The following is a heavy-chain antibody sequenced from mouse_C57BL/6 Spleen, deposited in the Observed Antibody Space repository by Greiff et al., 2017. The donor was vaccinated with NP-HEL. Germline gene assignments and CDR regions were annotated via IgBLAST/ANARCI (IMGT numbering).Heavy chain of an antibody. D-gene: IGHD2-4*01. J-gene: IGHJ1*03. CDR3: ARGGLYDYGGYFDV. Sequence: QVQLQQPGAELVMPGASVKLSCKASGYTFTSYWMHWVKQRPGQGLEWIGEIDPSDSYTNYNQKFKGKSTLTVDKSSSTAYMQLSSLTSEDSAVYYCARGGLYDYGGYFDVWGTGTTVTVSS. CDR2: IDPSDSYT. CDR1: GYTFTSYW. V-gene: IGHV1-69*01.